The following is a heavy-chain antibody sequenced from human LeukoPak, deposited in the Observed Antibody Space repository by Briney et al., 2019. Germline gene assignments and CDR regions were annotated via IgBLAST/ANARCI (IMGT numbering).Heavy chain of an antibody. V-gene: IGHV3-33*01. CDR2: IWYDGSNK. Sequence: GGSLRLSCAASGFTFSNYGIHWVRQAPGKGPEWVAVIWYDGSNKYYADSVKGRFTISRDNSKNTLFLQMNSLRAEDTAVYYCARSYDFWSGYSHFDYWGQGTLVTVSS. D-gene: IGHD3-3*01. J-gene: IGHJ4*02. CDR1: GFTFSNYG. CDR3: ARSYDFWSGYSHFDY.